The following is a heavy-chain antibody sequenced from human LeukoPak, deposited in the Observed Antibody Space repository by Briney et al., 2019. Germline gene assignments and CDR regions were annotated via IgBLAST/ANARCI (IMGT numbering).Heavy chain of an antibody. CDR2: INHSGST. D-gene: IGHD3-3*02. J-gene: IGHJ4*02. CDR1: GFTFSSYA. CDR3: ARDGRGIAFLSDTGGFDY. V-gene: IGHV4-34*01. Sequence: GSLRLSCAASGFTFSSYAMSWVRQPPGKGLEWIGEINHSGSTNYNPSLKSRVTISVDTSKNQFSLKLSSVTAADTAVYYCARDGRGIAFLSDTGGFDYWGQGTLVTVSS.